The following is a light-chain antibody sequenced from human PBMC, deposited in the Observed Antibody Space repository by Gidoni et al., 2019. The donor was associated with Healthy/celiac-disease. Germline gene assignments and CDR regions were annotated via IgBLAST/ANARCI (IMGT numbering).Light chain of an antibody. V-gene: IGKV3-11*01. CDR1: QSVSSY. J-gene: IGKJ1*01. CDR2: DAY. CDR3: QQRSNWPT. Sequence: ILLTQSPATLSFSPGERATLSCRASQSVSSYLAWYQQKPGQAHRLLIYDAYNRATGIPARFSGSGYGTDFTRTISRLEPEDFAVYYCQQRSNWPTFGQGTKVEIK.